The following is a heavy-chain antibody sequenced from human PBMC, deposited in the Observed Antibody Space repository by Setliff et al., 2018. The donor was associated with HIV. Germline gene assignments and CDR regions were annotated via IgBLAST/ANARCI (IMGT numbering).Heavy chain of an antibody. J-gene: IGHJ1*01. Sequence: PSETLSLTCAVYGGSFSAYYWSWIRQTPGKGLEWIGEINHSGGTNYNPSLKRRVTMSVDTSKNQFSLKLSSVTAADTAVFYCARGGYSYGFGRHRSYFQYWGQGTQVTVSS. CDR1: GGSFSAYY. D-gene: IGHD5-18*01. CDR2: INHSGGT. CDR3: ARGGYSYGFGRHRSYFQY. V-gene: IGHV4-34*01.